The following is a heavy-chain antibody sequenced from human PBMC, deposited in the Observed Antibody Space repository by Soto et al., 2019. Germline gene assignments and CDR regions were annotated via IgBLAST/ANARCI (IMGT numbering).Heavy chain of an antibody. Sequence: QVQLVQSGAEVKKPGSSVKVSCKASGGTFSSYAISWVRQAPGQGLEWMGGIIPIFGTANYAQKFQGRVTXTXDXXTSTAYMELSSLRSEDTAVYYCFVVVTAIRQGNDYWGQGTLVTVSS. CDR1: GGTFSSYA. D-gene: IGHD2-21*02. J-gene: IGHJ4*02. CDR3: FVVVTAIRQGNDY. CDR2: IIPIFGTA. V-gene: IGHV1-69*05.